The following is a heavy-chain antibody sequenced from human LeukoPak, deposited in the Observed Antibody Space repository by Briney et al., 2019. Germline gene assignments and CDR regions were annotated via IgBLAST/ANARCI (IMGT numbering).Heavy chain of an antibody. V-gene: IGHV4-39*01. CDR2: IYYSGST. J-gene: IGHJ3*02. D-gene: IGHD1-26*01. CDR3: ASPYSGGYHGLDI. Sequence: PSETLSLTCTVSGGSISSNKYYWGWIRQPPGKGLEWIGSIYYSGSTYYNPSLKSRVTISVDTSKNQFSLKLSSVTAADTAVYYCASPYSGGYHGLDIWGQGTMFTVSS. CDR1: GGSISSNKYY.